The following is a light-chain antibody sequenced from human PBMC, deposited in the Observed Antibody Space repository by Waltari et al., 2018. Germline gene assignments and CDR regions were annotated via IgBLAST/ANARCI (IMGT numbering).Light chain of an antibody. CDR1: QSIDTF. V-gene: IGKV1-39*01. CDR3: QQSHTMLYT. J-gene: IGKJ2*01. CDR2: GAT. Sequence: DIQLTQSPSSLSASLGDRVTITCRASQSIDTFLNWYQQRPGKAPKVLIYGATTLESGVPSRFSGSGSGTHFTLTISSLQPDDIATYFCQQSHTMLYTFGQGTKLEIK.